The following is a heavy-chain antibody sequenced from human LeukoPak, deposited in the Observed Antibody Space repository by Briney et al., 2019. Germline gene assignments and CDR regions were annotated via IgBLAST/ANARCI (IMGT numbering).Heavy chain of an antibody. CDR2: IHTSGDT. Sequence: GGSLRLSCAASGFTFSSYAMNWVRQAPGKGLEWVSAIHTSGDTCYADSVKGRFTISRDTSKNTLYLQINSLRVEDTAVYYCIVFGDSNHWGQGTLVTVSS. V-gene: IGHV3-23*05. D-gene: IGHD4-17*01. CDR1: GFTFSSYA. CDR3: IVFGDSNH. J-gene: IGHJ5*02.